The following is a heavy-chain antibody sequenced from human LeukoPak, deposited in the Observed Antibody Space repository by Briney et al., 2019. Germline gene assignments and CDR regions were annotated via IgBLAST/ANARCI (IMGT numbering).Heavy chain of an antibody. CDR2: IIPILGIA. V-gene: IGHV1-69*02. CDR1: GGTFSSYT. J-gene: IGHJ5*02. D-gene: IGHD1-1*01. Sequence: SVKVSCKASGGTFSSYTISWVRQAPGQGLEWMGRIIPILGIANYAQKFQGRVMITADKSTSTAYMELSSLRSEDTAVYYCARAHDHNWFDPWGQGTLVTVSS. CDR3: ARAHDHNWFDP.